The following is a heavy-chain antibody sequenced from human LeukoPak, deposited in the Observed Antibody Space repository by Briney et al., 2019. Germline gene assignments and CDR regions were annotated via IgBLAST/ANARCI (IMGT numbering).Heavy chain of an antibody. CDR3: ARLIAVAGTNDAFDI. D-gene: IGHD6-19*01. CDR2: IYYSGST. J-gene: IGHJ3*02. CDR1: GGSISSYY. V-gene: IGHV4-59*12. Sequence: PSETLSLTCTVSGGSISSYYWSWIRQPPGKGLEWIGYIYYSGSTNYNPSLKSRVTISVDTSKNQFSLKLSSVTAADTAVYYCARLIAVAGTNDAFDIWGQGTMVTVSS.